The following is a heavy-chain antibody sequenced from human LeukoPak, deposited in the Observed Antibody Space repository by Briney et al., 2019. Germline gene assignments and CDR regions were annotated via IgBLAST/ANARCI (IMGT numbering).Heavy chain of an antibody. D-gene: IGHD5-18*01. V-gene: IGHV1-3*01. CDR1: GYTFTSYA. CDR3: ARDRARGYGYGYWFDP. J-gene: IGHJ5*02. CDR2: INAGNGNT. Sequence: GASVTVSCKASGYTFTSYAMHWVRQAPGQRLEWMGWINAGNGNTKYSQKFQGRVTITRETSASTAYMELSSLRSEDTAVYYCARDRARGYGYGYWFDPWGQGTLVTVSS.